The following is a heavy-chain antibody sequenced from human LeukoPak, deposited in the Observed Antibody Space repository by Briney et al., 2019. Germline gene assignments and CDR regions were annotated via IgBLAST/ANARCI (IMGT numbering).Heavy chain of an antibody. Sequence: RGSLRLSCAASGFTFSSYSMNWVRQAPGKGLEWVSSISSSSSYIYYADSVKGRSTISRDNAKNSLYLQMNSLRAEDTAVYYCARESRAVGNDYWGQGTLVTVSS. CDR2: ISSSSSYI. CDR1: GFTFSSYS. CDR3: ARESRAVGNDY. J-gene: IGHJ4*02. V-gene: IGHV3-21*01. D-gene: IGHD7-27*01.